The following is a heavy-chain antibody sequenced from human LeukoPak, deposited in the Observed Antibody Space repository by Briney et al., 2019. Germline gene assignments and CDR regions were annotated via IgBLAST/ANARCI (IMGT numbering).Heavy chain of an antibody. D-gene: IGHD1-20*01. CDR3: ARINWNDAFDI. Sequence: PSETLSLTCTVSGGSISSGDYYWSWIRQPPGKGLEWIGYIYYSGSTYYNPSLKSRVTISVGTSKNQFSLKLSSVTAADTAVYYCARINWNDAFDIWGQGTMVTVSS. CDR2: IYYSGST. J-gene: IGHJ3*02. CDR1: GGSISSGDYY. V-gene: IGHV4-30-4*08.